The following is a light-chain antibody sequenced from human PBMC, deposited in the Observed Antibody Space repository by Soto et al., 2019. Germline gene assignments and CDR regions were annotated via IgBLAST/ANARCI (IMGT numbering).Light chain of an antibody. CDR3: QQYNTFLT. Sequence: EIVMTQSPATLSVSPGERVTLSCRASQSVNSNLAWYQQKPGQAPRLLIYGASTRATGIPARFSGSGSGTEFTLTISRLEPEDFATYYCQQYNTFLTFGGGTKVDIK. CDR1: QSVNSN. J-gene: IGKJ4*01. CDR2: GAS. V-gene: IGKV3-15*01.